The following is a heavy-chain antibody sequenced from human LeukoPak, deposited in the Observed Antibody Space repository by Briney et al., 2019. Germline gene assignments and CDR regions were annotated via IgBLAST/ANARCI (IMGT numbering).Heavy chain of an antibody. V-gene: IGHV3-9*01. D-gene: IGHD5-12*01. CDR2: ITWNSGRI. J-gene: IGHJ5*02. Sequence: GRSLRLSCAASGFTFDDCAMHWVRQVPGKGLEWVSCITWNSGRIAYADSVKGRFTISRDNAKNSLYLQMNSLRAEDTALYYCAKGVATIRGWFDPWGEGPVVSVST. CDR3: AKGVATIRGWFDP. CDR1: GFTFDDCA.